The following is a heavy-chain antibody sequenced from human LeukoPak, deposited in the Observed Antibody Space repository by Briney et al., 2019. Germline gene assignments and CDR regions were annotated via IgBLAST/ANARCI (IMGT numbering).Heavy chain of an antibody. V-gene: IGHV2-5*01. CDR1: GFSLSTSGVG. Sequence: ESGPTLVNPTQTLTLTCTFSGFSLSTSGVGVGWIRQPPGKALEWLALIYWHDDKRYSPSLKNRLTITKDTSKNQVVLTMTNMDPVDTATYYCAHRPPQSRDSSGYYRHWFDPWGQGTLVTVSS. J-gene: IGHJ5*02. D-gene: IGHD3-22*01. CDR2: IYWHDDK. CDR3: AHRPPQSRDSSGYYRHWFDP.